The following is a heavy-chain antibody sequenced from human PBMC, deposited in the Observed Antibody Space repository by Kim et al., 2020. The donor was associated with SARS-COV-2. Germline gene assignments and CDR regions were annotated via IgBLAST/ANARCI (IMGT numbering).Heavy chain of an antibody. V-gene: IGHV4-34*01. CDR2: INHSGST. CDR3: ARGGDVPGYSGYDFP. Sequence: SETLSLTCAVYGGSFSGYYWSWIRQPPGKGLEWIGEINHSGSTNYNPSLKSRVTISVDTSKNQFSLKLSSVTAADTAVYYCARGGDVPGYSGYDFPRGQGTLVTVSS. CDR1: GGSFSGYY. D-gene: IGHD5-12*01. J-gene: IGHJ4*02.